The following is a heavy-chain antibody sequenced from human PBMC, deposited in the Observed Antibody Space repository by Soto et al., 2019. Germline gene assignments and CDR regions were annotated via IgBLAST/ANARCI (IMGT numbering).Heavy chain of an antibody. D-gene: IGHD6-19*01. Sequence: ASVKVSCKASGYTFITYYIHWARQAPGQGLEWMGIINPSGGNTAYAQKFQGRVTMTRDTSTSTVYMELSSVRSEDTAVYYCARQRYRNGWYAFDSWGQGILVTVSS. CDR3: ARQRYRNGWYAFDS. CDR2: INPSGGNT. CDR1: GYTFITYY. J-gene: IGHJ4*02. V-gene: IGHV1-46*01.